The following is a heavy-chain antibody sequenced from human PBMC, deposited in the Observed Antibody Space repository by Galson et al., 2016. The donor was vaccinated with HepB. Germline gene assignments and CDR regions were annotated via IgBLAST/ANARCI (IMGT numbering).Heavy chain of an antibody. CDR3: ASSGYSSSWYDY. V-gene: IGHV3-7*01. CDR1: GFTFSSNW. J-gene: IGHJ4*02. CDR2: INQAETTK. D-gene: IGHD6-13*01. Sequence: SLRLSCAASGFTFSSNWMAWFRRAPERGLEWVANINQAETTKNYIDSVKGRFTISRDNAKNSLYLQMNSLRAEDTAVYYCASSGYSSSWYDYWGQGTLVTVSS.